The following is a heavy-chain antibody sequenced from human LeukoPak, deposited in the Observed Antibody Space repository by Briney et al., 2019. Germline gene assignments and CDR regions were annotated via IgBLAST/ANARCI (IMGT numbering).Heavy chain of an antibody. J-gene: IGHJ4*02. V-gene: IGHV3-33*01. CDR3: AREGRVDIVATSLDY. CDR1: GFTFSSYG. Sequence: GGSLRLSCAASGFTFSSYGMHWVRQAPGKGLEWVVVIWYDGSNKYYADSEKGRFTISRDNSKNTLYLQMNSLRAEDTAVYYCAREGRVDIVATSLDYWGQGTLVTVSS. CDR2: IWYDGSNK. D-gene: IGHD5-12*01.